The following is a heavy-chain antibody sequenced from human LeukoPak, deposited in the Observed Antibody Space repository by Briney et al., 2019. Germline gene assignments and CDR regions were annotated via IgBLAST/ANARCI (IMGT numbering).Heavy chain of an antibody. J-gene: IGHJ5*02. CDR2: IYPGDSDT. CDR3: ARSAPPLYSSSWPEDWFDP. V-gene: IGHV5-51*01. CDR1: GYSFTSYW. Sequence: GESLKISCKGSGYSFTSYWIGWVRQMPGKGLEWMGIIYPGDSDTRYSPSFQGQVTISADKSVSTAYLQWSSLKASDTAMYYCARSAPPLYSSSWPEDWFDPWGQGTLVTVSS. D-gene: IGHD6-13*01.